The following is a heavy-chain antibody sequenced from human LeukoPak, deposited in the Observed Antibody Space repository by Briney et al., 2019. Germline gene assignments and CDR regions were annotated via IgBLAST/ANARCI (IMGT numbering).Heavy chain of an antibody. D-gene: IGHD3-22*01. Sequence: SETLSLTCTVSGGSISSGSDYWSWIRQPAGKGLEWIGRLYTSGSTNYNPSLKSRVTISVDTSKNQFSLKLSSVTAADTAVYYCARDQAGGSGFRDYWGQGTLVTVSS. CDR1: GGSISSGSDY. J-gene: IGHJ4*02. CDR3: ARDQAGGSGFRDY. CDR2: LYTSGST. V-gene: IGHV4-61*02.